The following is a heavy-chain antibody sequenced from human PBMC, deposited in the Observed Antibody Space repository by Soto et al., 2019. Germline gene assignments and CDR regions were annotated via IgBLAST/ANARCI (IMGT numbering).Heavy chain of an antibody. J-gene: IGHJ5*02. CDR2: IYYSGST. CDR3: ARGLTYYDP. D-gene: IGHD3-10*01. Sequence: SETLSLTCSVSGGSISSGGYYWSWIRQHPGKGLEWIGYIYYSGSTYYNPSLKSRVTISVKTSKNQFSLKLSPVTAADTAVYYCARGLTYYDPWGPGTLVTVSS. V-gene: IGHV4-31*02. CDR1: GGSISSGGYY.